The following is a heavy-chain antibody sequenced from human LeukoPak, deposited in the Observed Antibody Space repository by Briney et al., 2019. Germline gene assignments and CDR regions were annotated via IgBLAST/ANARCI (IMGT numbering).Heavy chain of an antibody. V-gene: IGHV1-69*05. CDR1: GGTFSSYA. D-gene: IGHD3-22*01. Sequence: GASVKVSCKASGGTFSSYAIGWVRQAPGQGLEWMGGIIPIFGTANYAQKFQGRVTITTDESTSTAYMELSSLRSEDTAVYYCARDSWNSSGYYSPFDYWGQGTLVTVSS. CDR3: ARDSWNSSGYYSPFDY. J-gene: IGHJ4*02. CDR2: IIPIFGTA.